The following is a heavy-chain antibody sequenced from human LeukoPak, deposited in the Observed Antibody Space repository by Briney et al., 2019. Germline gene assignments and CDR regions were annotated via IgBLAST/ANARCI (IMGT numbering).Heavy chain of an antibody. CDR1: DGSVSNNAFY. D-gene: IGHD6-19*01. CDR2: IYYTGNT. J-gene: IGHJ4*02. CDR3: ASLTIAVAGPRFDY. V-gene: IGHV4-61*08. Sequence: SETLSLTCTVADGSVSNNAFYGAWIRQPPGKGLEWIGYIYYTGNTNYNPSLKSRVTISLDTSKNQFSRKLSSVTAADTAVYYCASLTIAVAGPRFDYWGQGTLVTVSS.